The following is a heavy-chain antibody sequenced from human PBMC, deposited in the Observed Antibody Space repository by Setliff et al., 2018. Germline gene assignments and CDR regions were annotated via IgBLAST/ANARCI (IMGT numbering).Heavy chain of an antibody. CDR1: GYSISSGYI. V-gene: IGHV4-38-2*02. D-gene: IGHD2-21*02. Sequence: SETLSLTCTVSGYSISSGYIWGWLRPPPGKGLEWVGNIGHSGSINYNPSLKSRLTISRDTSKNQVSLKLNSMTATDTAVYYCARDLGHGCDSDYWGQGIQVTVSS. CDR2: IGHSGSI. CDR3: ARDLGHGCDSDY. J-gene: IGHJ4*02.